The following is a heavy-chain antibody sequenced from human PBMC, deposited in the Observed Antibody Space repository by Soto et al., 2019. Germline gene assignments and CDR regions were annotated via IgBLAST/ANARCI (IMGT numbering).Heavy chain of an antibody. Sequence: GSLRLSCAASGFTFSNAWMNWVRQAPGKGLEWVGRIKSKTDGGTTDYAAPVKGRFTISRDDSKNTLYLQMNSLKTEDTAVYYCTTSERGYYDFWSGYSYRPSFDYWGQGT. V-gene: IGHV3-15*07. D-gene: IGHD3-3*01. CDR2: IKSKTDGGTT. J-gene: IGHJ4*02. CDR3: TTSERGYYDFWSGYSYRPSFDY. CDR1: GFTFSNAW.